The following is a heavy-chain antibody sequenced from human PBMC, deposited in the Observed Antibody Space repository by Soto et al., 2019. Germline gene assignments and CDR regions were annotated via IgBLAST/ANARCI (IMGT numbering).Heavy chain of an antibody. V-gene: IGHV2-5*02. CDR3: ALAIVVVPAATHCFDY. J-gene: IGHJ4*02. Sequence: QITLKESGPTLVKPTQTLTLTCTFSGFSLSTSGVGVGWIRQPPGKALEWLALIYWDDDKRYSPSLKSRLTITTDTSKNQVVLTMTNMDPVDTDTYYCALAIVVVPAATHCFDYWGQGTLVTVSS. CDR1: GFSLSTSGVG. CDR2: IYWDDDK. D-gene: IGHD2-2*01.